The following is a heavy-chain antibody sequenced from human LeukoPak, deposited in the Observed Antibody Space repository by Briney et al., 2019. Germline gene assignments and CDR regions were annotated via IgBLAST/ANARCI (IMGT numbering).Heavy chain of an antibody. CDR1: GYSISSGYY. D-gene: IGHD2-15*01. CDR3: ARGRVVAAT. CDR2: IYHSGST. V-gene: IGHV4-38-2*02. J-gene: IGHJ4*02. Sequence: SETLSLTCTVSGYSISSGYYWGWIRQPPGKGLEWIGSIYHSGSTYYNPSLKSRVTISVDTSKNQFSLKLSSVTAADTAVYYCARGRVVAATWGQGTLVTVSS.